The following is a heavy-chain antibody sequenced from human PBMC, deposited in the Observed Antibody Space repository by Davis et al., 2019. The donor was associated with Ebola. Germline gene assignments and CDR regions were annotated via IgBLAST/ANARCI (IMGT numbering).Heavy chain of an antibody. CDR2: ISGTGRTT. CDR1: GFSFSSYA. V-gene: IGHV3-48*02. J-gene: IGHJ6*02. D-gene: IGHD2-2*01. Sequence: GESLKISCAASGFSFSSYAMSWVRQAPGQGLEWVSVISGTGRTTDYADSVEGRFTISRDNAYDSLSLHMDRLRDDDTAVYYCARRIILSSRGGVDVWGQGTTVTVSS. CDR3: ARRIILSSRGGVDV.